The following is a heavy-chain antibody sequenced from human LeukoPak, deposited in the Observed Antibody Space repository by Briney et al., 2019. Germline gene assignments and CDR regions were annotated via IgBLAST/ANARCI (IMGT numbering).Heavy chain of an antibody. D-gene: IGHD3-22*01. J-gene: IGHJ4*02. Sequence: SGGSLRLSCAASGFFRSYAMSWVRQAPGKGLEWDLAISGSGTSTYYADSVKGRFTISRDNSKNTLYLQMNSLRAEDTAVYYCEGTYYYDSSDDYWGQGTLVTVSS. V-gene: IGHV3-23*01. CDR1: GFFRSYA. CDR2: ISGSGTST. CDR3: EGTYYYDSSDDY.